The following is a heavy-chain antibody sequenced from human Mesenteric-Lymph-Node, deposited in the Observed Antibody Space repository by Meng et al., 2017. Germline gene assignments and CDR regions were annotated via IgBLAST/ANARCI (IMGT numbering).Heavy chain of an antibody. J-gene: IGHJ5*02. D-gene: IGHD2/OR15-2a*01. CDR3: ARDHGFLNWFDP. V-gene: IGHV3-21*06. Sequence: GGSLRLSCAASGFDFSIYSVSWVRQAPGKGLEWVSYITSISSYKYYADSVKGRFTISRDNAKNSLYLEMNSLRAEDTAVYYCARDHGFLNWFDPWGQGTLVTVSS. CDR1: GFDFSIYS. CDR2: ITSISSYK.